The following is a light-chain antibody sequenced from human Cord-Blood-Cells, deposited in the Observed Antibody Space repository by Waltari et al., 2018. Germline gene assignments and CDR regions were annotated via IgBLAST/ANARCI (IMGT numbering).Light chain of an antibody. J-gene: IGLJ2*01. CDR2: DVS. CDR1: SSDVGGYNY. V-gene: IGLV2-14*01. Sequence: QSALTQPASVSGSPGQSITISCTGPSSDVGGYNYVSWYQQHPGKAPKLMIYDVSKRPSGVSNRCSGSKSGNTASLTISGLQAEDEADYYCSSYTSSSPDVVFVGGTKLTVL. CDR3: SSYTSSSPDVV.